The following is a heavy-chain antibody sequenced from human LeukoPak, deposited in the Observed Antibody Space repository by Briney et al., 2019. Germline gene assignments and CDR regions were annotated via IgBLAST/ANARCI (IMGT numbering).Heavy chain of an antibody. CDR1: GFTFSSYG. CDR2: IRYDGSNK. Sequence: PGGSLRLSCAASGFTFSSYGMHWVRQAPGKGLEWVAFIRYDGSNKYYADSVKGRFTISRDNSKNTLYLQMNSLRAEDTAVYYCARDLGSSWYGRFDYWGQGTLVTVSS. CDR3: ARDLGSSWYGRFDY. J-gene: IGHJ4*02. V-gene: IGHV3-30*02. D-gene: IGHD6-13*01.